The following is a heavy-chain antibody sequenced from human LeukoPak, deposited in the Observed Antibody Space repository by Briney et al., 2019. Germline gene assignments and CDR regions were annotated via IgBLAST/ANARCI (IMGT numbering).Heavy chain of an antibody. J-gene: IGHJ3*02. CDR2: IYSGGST. Sequence: GGSLRLSCAASGFTVSSNYMSWVRQAPGKGLEWVSVIYSGGSTYYADSVKGRFTISRDNSKNTLHLQLNSLRAEDTAVYYCAREKEREVWSPYFDIWGQGTMVTVSS. V-gene: IGHV3-66*01. CDR3: AREKEREVWSPYFDI. CDR1: GFTVSSNY. D-gene: IGHD3-10*01.